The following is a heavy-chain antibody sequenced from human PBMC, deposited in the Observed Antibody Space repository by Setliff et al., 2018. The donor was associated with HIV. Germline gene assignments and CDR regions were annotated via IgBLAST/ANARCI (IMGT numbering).Heavy chain of an antibody. V-gene: IGHV1-3*04. D-gene: IGHD3-10*01. Sequence: ASVKVSCKASGYIFTMYTMYWVRQAPGQRLEWMGRINTVNGNTKYSQNFQGRVTITRDTSANTANMDLSSLRSEDTAVYYCAREPAGSGSGSFGFWGQGTLVTVSS. CDR3: AREPAGSGSGSFGF. J-gene: IGHJ4*02. CDR2: INTVNGNT. CDR1: GYIFTMYT.